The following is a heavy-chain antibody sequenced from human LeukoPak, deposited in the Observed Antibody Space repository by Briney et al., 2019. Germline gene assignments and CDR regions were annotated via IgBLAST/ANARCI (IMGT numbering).Heavy chain of an antibody. V-gene: IGHV1-69*13. CDR2: IIPIFGTA. CDR1: GGTFSSYA. Sequence: ASVKVSCKASGGTFSSYAISWVRQAPGQGLEWMGGIIPIFGTANYAQKFQGRVTITADESTSTAYMELSSLRSEDTAVYYCASSGRPVRGVIDWFDPWGQGTLVTVSS. CDR3: ASSGRPVRGVIDWFDP. D-gene: IGHD3-10*01. J-gene: IGHJ5*02.